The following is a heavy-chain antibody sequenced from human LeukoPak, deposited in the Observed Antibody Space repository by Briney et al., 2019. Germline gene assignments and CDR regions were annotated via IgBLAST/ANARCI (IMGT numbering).Heavy chain of an antibody. J-gene: IGHJ4*02. CDR2: ISSSSSYI. CDR1: GFTFSSYS. Sequence: GGSLRLSCAASGFTFSSYSMNWVRQAPGKGLEWVSSISSSSSYIYYADSVKGRFTISRDNAKNSLYLQMNSLRAEDTAVYYCARVGEGCSSTSCYKDYWGQGTLVTVSS. D-gene: IGHD2-2*02. CDR3: ARVGEGCSSTSCYKDY. V-gene: IGHV3-21*01.